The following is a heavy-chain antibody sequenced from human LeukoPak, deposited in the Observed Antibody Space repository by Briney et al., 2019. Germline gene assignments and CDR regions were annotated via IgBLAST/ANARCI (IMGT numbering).Heavy chain of an antibody. Sequence: ASVKVSCKASGYTFTSYYMHWVRQAPGQGLEWMGIINPSGGSTSYAQKFQGRVTMTRDTSTSTVYMELSSLRSEDTAVYYCACWALEMATIFGVGWFDPWGQGTLVTVSS. D-gene: IGHD5-24*01. J-gene: IGHJ5*02. V-gene: IGHV1-46*01. CDR2: INPSGGST. CDR3: ACWALEMATIFGVGWFDP. CDR1: GYTFTSYY.